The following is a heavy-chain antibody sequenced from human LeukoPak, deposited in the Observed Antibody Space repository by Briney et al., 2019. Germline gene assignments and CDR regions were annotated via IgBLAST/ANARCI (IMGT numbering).Heavy chain of an antibody. J-gene: IGHJ4*02. Sequence: ASVKVSCKASGYTFSSYYMHWVRQAPGQGLEWMGIINPSGGSTSYAQKFQGRVTMTRDTSTSTVYMELSSLRSEDTAVYYCARDRNYYGSGSYYNLLDYWGQGTLVTVSS. CDR2: INPSGGST. V-gene: IGHV1-46*01. CDR3: ARDRNYYGSGSYYNLLDY. CDR1: GYTFSSYY. D-gene: IGHD3-10*01.